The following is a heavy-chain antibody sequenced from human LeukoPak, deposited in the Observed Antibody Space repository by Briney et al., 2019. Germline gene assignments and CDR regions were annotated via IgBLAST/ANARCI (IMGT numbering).Heavy chain of an antibody. V-gene: IGHV1-3*01. CDR1: GYTFTSYA. D-gene: IGHD3-10*01. Sequence: GATVKISCKASGYTFTSYAMHWVRQAPGQRLEWMGWINAGNGNTKYSQKFQGRVTITRDTSASTAYMELSSLRSEDTAVYYCALRITMVRVDDAFDIWGQGTMVTVSS. CDR2: INAGNGNT. J-gene: IGHJ3*02. CDR3: ALRITMVRVDDAFDI.